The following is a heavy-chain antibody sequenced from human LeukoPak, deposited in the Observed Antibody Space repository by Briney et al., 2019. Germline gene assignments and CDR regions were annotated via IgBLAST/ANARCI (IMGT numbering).Heavy chain of an antibody. Sequence: GASVKVSCKASGYTFTSYNINWVRQATGQGLEWMGWMNPNSGNTGYAQKFQGRVTMTRNTSISTAYMELSSLRSEDTAVYYCARDWGTWHAFDFWGQGTVVTVSS. CDR3: ARDWGTWHAFDF. D-gene: IGHD3-16*01. CDR1: GYTFTSYN. V-gene: IGHV1-8*01. CDR2: MNPNSGNT. J-gene: IGHJ3*01.